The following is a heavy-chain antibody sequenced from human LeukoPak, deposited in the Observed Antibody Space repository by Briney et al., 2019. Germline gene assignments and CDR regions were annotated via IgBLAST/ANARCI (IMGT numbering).Heavy chain of an antibody. CDR2: TYSGGST. J-gene: IGHJ2*01. V-gene: IGHV3-66*01. CDR1: GFTVSSTY. D-gene: IGHD7-27*01. CDR3: AKEHGEFDL. Sequence: GGSLRLSCLASGFTVSSTYMSWVRQAPGKGLEWVSVTYSGGSTYYADSVKGRCTISRDNSKNTLYLQMNSLRAEDTAVYYCAKEHGEFDLWGRGTLVTVSS.